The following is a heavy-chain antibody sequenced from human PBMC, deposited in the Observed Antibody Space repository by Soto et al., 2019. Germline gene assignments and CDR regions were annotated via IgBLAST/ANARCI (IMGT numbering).Heavy chain of an antibody. J-gene: IGHJ4*02. V-gene: IGHV1-3*01. CDR2: INGGNGNT. D-gene: IGHD3-22*01. Sequence: GASVKVSCKASGNTVPNYAIHWVRQAPGQRLEWMGWINGGNGNTYYSEHFQGRVTFTRDTSAGTAYMELRSLRSDDTAVYYCARVLHPYYYDSSGGLYWGQGTLVTVSS. CDR1: GNTVPNYA. CDR3: ARVLHPYYYDSSGGLY.